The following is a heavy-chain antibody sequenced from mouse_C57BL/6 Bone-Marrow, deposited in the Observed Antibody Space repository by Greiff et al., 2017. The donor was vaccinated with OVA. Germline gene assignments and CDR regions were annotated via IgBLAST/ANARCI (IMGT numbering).Heavy chain of an antibody. Sequence: QVQLQQPGAELVKPGASVKLSCKASGYTFTSYWMHWVKQRPGQGLEWIGMIHPNSGSTNYNEKFKSKATLTVDKSSSTAYMQLSSLTSEDSAVYYCAREGIYYGSPAWFAYWGQGTLVTVSA. J-gene: IGHJ3*01. CDR1: GYTFTSYW. CDR2: IHPNSGST. V-gene: IGHV1-64*01. D-gene: IGHD2-1*01. CDR3: AREGIYYGSPAWFAY.